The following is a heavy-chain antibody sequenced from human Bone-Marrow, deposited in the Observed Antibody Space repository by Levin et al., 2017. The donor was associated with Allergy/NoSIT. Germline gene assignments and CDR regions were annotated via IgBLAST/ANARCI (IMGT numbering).Heavy chain of an antibody. Sequence: GGSLRLSCIASGFTFRNYGMYWIRQVPGKGLEWVASLWDDGSNEDYADSVKGRFTISRDNSKNTLYLQMNSLRPDDTAQYYCARLGNSGSPQIDYWGQGTLVTVSS. CDR3: ARLGNSGSPQIDY. CDR2: LWDDGSNE. J-gene: IGHJ4*02. V-gene: IGHV3-33*07. CDR1: GFTFRNYG. D-gene: IGHD6-25*01.